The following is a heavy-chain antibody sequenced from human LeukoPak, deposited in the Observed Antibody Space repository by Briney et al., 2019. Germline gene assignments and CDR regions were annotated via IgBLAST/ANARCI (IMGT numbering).Heavy chain of an antibody. J-gene: IGHJ6*04. V-gene: IGHV4-61*01. Sequence: SETLSLTCTVSGGSVSSGSYYWSWIRQPPGKGLEWIGYIYYSGSTNYNPSLKSRVTKSVDTSKNRFSLKLSSVTAADTAVYYCARGSTYYYGSGSYYYYYGMDVWGKGTTVTVSS. D-gene: IGHD3-10*01. CDR2: IYYSGST. CDR1: GGSVSSGSYY. CDR3: ARGSTYYYGSGSYYYYYGMDV.